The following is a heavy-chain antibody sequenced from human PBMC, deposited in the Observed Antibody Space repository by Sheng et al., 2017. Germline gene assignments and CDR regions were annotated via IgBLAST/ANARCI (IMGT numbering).Heavy chain of an antibody. D-gene: IGHD3-22*01. CDR1: GGSITSSSYY. V-gene: IGHV4-39*07. Sequence: QLQLQESGPGLVKPSETLSLTCTVSGGSITSSSYYWGWIRQPPGKGLEWIGNIYYSGNTYYNPSLKSRVTISVDTSKNQFSLKLSSVTAADTAVYYCARVRGNVQVWLFPWGQGTLVTVSS. CDR2: IYYSGNT. J-gene: IGHJ5*02. CDR3: ARVRGNVQVWLFP.